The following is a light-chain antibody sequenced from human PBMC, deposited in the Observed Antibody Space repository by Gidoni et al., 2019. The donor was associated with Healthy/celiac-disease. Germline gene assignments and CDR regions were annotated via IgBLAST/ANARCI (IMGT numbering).Light chain of an antibody. Sequence: DIQLTQSPSSLSASVGDRVTITCRASQSISSYLTWYQQKPGKATKLLIYAASSLQSGVPSRFSGSGSGTDFTLTISSLQPEDFATYYCQQSYSTLPFTFGPGTKVEIK. CDR1: QSISSY. CDR2: AAS. CDR3: QQSYSTLPFT. J-gene: IGKJ3*01. V-gene: IGKV1-39*01.